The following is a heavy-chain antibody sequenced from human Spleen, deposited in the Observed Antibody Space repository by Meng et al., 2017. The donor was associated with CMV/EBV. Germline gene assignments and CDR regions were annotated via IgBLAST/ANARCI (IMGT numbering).Heavy chain of an antibody. V-gene: IGHV3-53*01. CDR1: GFTVSSNY. CDR3: ARDGKGYYYGMDV. D-gene: IGHD1-26*01. CDR2: IYSGGST. Sequence: GGSLRLSCAASGFTVSSNYMSWVRQAPGKGLEWVSVIYSGGSTYYADSVKGRFTISRDNSKNTLYLQMNSLRAEDTAVYYCARDGKGYYYGMDVWGQGTTVTVSS. J-gene: IGHJ6*02.